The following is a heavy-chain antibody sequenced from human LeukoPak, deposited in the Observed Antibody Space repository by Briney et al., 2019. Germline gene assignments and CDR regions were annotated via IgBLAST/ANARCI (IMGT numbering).Heavy chain of an antibody. Sequence: LTGGSLRLSCAASGFTFSSYGMHWVRQAPGKGLEWVAVISYDGSNKYYADSVKGRFTISRDNSKNTLYLQMNSLRAEDTAVYYCAKGERYSYYYMDVWGKGTTVTVSS. CDR1: GFTFSSYG. CDR3: AKGERYSYYYMDV. D-gene: IGHD1-1*01. J-gene: IGHJ6*03. V-gene: IGHV3-30*18. CDR2: ISYDGSNK.